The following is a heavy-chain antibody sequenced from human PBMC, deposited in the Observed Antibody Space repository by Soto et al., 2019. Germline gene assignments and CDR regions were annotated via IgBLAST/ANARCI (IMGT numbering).Heavy chain of an antibody. J-gene: IGHJ4*02. Sequence: GGSLRLSCAASGFTFSHYNMNWVRQAPGNGLEWVSSITSSSSTIYSADSVNGRFTISRDNAKSSLYLHMNSLRDEDTAVYYCASRYYYDSSGYYYPYYYWGQGTLVTVSS. V-gene: IGHV3-48*02. D-gene: IGHD3-22*01. CDR1: GFTFSHYN. CDR3: ASRYYYDSSGYYYPYYY. CDR2: ITSSSSTI.